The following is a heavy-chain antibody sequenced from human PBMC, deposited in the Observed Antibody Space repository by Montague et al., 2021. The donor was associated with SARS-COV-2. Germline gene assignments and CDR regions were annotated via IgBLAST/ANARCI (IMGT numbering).Heavy chain of an antibody. CDR2: IYYSGST. J-gene: IGHJ4*02. Sequence: SETLSLTCTVSGGSISSYYWSWIRQPPGKGLEWIGYIYYSGSTNYNPSLKSRVTISVDTSKNQFSLKLSSVTAADTAVYYCARGMHYYDSSGHYFDYWGQGTLVTVSS. CDR3: ARGMHYYDSSGHYFDY. V-gene: IGHV4-59*01. D-gene: IGHD3-22*01. CDR1: GGSISSYY.